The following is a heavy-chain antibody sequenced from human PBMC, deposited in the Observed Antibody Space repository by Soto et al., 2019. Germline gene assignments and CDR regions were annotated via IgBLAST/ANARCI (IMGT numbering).Heavy chain of an antibody. V-gene: IGHV4-59*01. J-gene: IGHJ4*02. D-gene: IGHD2-8*01. CDR2: IYYSGST. Sequence: SETLSLTCTVSGGSISSYYWSWIRQPPGKGLEWIGYIYYSGSTNYNPSLKSRVTISVDTSKNQFSLKLSSVTAADTAVYYCARGPSLMVYATTFDYWGQGTLVTVSS. CDR1: GGSISSYY. CDR3: ARGPSLMVYATTFDY.